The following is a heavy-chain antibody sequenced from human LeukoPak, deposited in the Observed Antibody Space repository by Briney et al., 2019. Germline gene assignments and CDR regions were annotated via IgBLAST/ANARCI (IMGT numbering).Heavy chain of an antibody. CDR2: TGQDGSEN. J-gene: IGHJ4*02. Sequence: TGGSLRLSCAASGFTFNRHRISWVRQAPGEGLEWVANTGQDGSENYYVDSVKGRFTISRDNSKNTLYLQMNSLRAEDTAVYYCAKDRVRFLEPGVVPSPYYFDYWGQGTLVTVSS. CDR1: GFTFNRHR. V-gene: IGHV3-7*03. CDR3: AKDRVRFLEPGVVPSPYYFDY. D-gene: IGHD3-3*01.